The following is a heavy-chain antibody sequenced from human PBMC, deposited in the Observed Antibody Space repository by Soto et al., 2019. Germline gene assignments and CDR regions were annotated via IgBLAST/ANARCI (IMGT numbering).Heavy chain of an antibody. V-gene: IGHV4-30-2*01. CDR1: GVSISSGGYS. CDR3: TRVIGRDVFDY. D-gene: IGHD2-21*02. Sequence: QLQLQESGSGLVKPSQTLSLTCAVSGVSISSGGYSWSWIRQPPGKGLEWIGYIFHSGTTYYNPSFRSRVTISVDRSKNQFYLKLSSVTAADTAMYYCTRVIGRDVFDYWGQGTLVTVSS. J-gene: IGHJ4*02. CDR2: IFHSGTT.